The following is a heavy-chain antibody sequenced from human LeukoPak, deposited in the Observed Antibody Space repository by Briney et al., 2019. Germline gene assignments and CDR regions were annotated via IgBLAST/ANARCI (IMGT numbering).Heavy chain of an antibody. CDR1: GFTFSDYY. CDR2: ISSSSSYT. V-gene: IGHV3-11*06. J-gene: IGHJ4*02. Sequence: GGSLRLSCAASGFTFSDYYMSWIRQAPGKGLEWVSYISSSSSYTNYADSVKGRFTISRDNAKNSLYLQMNSLRAEDTAVYYCARSSGSGSYPPYYFDYWGQGTLVTVSS. CDR3: ARSSGSGSYPPYYFDY. D-gene: IGHD3-10*01.